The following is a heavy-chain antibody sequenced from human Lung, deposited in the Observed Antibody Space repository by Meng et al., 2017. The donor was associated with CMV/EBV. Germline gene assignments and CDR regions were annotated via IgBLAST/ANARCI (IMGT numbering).Heavy chain of an antibody. D-gene: IGHD3-22*01. CDR3: ARVDSSRDAFDI. V-gene: IGHV3-20*01. Sequence: GGSLRLXCAASGFTFDDYGMSWVRQAPGKGLEWVSGINWNGGSTGYADSVKGRFTISRDNAKNSLYLQMNSLRAEDTALYHHARVDSSRDAFDIWCQGTMVTVSS. J-gene: IGHJ3*02. CDR1: GFTFDDYG. CDR2: INWNGGST.